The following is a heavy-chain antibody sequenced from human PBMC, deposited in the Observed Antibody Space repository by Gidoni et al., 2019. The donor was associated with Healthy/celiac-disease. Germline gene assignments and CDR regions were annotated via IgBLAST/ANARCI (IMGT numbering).Heavy chain of an antibody. CDR2: ISYDGSNK. CDR1: GFTFSSYA. CDR3: AREIVLMVYATLFDY. V-gene: IGHV3-30*01. Sequence: QVQLVESGGGVVQPGRSLRLSCAASGFTFSSYAMHWVRQAPGKGLEWVAVISYDGSNKYYADSVKGRFTISRDNSKNTLYLQMNSLRAEDTAVYYCAREIVLMVYATLFDYWGQGTLVTVSS. D-gene: IGHD2-8*01. J-gene: IGHJ4*02.